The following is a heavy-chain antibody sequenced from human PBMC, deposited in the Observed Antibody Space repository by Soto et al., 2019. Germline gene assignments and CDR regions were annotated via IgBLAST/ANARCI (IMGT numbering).Heavy chain of an antibody. V-gene: IGHV1-46*01. D-gene: IGHD6-13*01. CDR3: VRAAAAGNGRRLDV. J-gene: IGHJ6*02. CDR2: INPSSGGT. CDR1: GYSFTSYY. Sequence: QVQLVQSGAEVKMPGASVKVSCKASGYSFTSYYIHWVRQAPGQGLEWMGVINPSSGGTTNAQKFQGRVTMTRDTSTSTVYMELSSLTSEDTAVHYCVRAAAAGNGRRLDVWGQGTTVTVSS.